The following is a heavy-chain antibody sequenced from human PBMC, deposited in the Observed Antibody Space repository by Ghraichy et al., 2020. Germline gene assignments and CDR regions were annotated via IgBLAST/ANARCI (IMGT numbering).Heavy chain of an antibody. CDR2: ISGNGGST. D-gene: IGHD3-9*01. CDR1: GFTFSSYA. Sequence: SCAASGFTFSSYAMSWVRQAPGKGLEWVSAISGNGGSTYYADSVKGRFTISRDNSKNTLYLQMNSLRAEDTAVYYCAKITIFWPASSFDYWGQGTLVTVSS. V-gene: IGHV3-23*01. J-gene: IGHJ4*02. CDR3: AKITIFWPASSFDY.